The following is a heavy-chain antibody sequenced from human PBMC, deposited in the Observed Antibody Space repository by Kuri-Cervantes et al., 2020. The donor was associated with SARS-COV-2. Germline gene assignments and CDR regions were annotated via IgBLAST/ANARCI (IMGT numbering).Heavy chain of an antibody. CDR3: ARAPPEGWLRKKYYFDY. Sequence: SVKVSCKASGGTFSSYAISWVRQAPGQGLEWMGRIVPILGIANYAQKFQGRVTITADKSTSTAYMELSSLRSEDTAVYYCARAPPEGWLRKKYYFDYWGQGTLVTVSS. CDR2: IVPILGIA. D-gene: IGHD5-12*01. V-gene: IGHV1-69*04. CDR1: GGTFSSYA. J-gene: IGHJ4*02.